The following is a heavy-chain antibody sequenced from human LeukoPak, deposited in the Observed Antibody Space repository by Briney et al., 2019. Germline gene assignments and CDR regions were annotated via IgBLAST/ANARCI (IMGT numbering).Heavy chain of an antibody. J-gene: IGHJ4*02. CDR1: GFTFICYA. Sequence: GGSLRLSCAASGFTFICYAMSWVRQAPGKGLGWGSAISGSGGSTYYADSVKGRITISRDNSKNPLYLQMNSLRAEDTAVYYCAKDKVQAAGTNIYYFDYWGQGTLVTVSS. V-gene: IGHV3-23*01. D-gene: IGHD6-13*01. CDR2: ISGSGGST. CDR3: AKDKVQAAGTNIYYFDY.